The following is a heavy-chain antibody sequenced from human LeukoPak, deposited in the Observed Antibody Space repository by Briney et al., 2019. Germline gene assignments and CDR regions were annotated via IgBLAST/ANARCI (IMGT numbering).Heavy chain of an antibody. Sequence: ASVKVSCKASGYTFTSYDINWVRQATGQGLEWMGWMNPNSGNTGYAQKFQGRVTITRNTSISTAYMELSSLRSEDTAVYYCARVDMRSSTSWGYYYMDVWGKGTTVTVSS. CDR3: ARVDMRSSTSWGYYYMDV. CDR2: MNPNSGNT. V-gene: IGHV1-8*03. D-gene: IGHD2-2*01. J-gene: IGHJ6*03. CDR1: GYTFTSYD.